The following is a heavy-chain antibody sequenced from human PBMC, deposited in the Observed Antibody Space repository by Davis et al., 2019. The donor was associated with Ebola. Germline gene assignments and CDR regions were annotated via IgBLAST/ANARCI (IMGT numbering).Heavy chain of an antibody. CDR1: GFTFSTYA. V-gene: IGHV3-33*01. D-gene: IGHD3-10*01. CDR3: ARDGEFYYGSGSSFMYNWFDS. J-gene: IGHJ5*01. Sequence: GESLKISCAASGFTFSTYAMHWVRQAPGKGLEWVAGLWYDGSNTYYTDSVKGRFSISRDNSKNTLYLQMNSLRADDTAVYYCARDGEFYYGSGSSFMYNWFDSWGQGTLVTVSS. CDR2: LWYDGSNT.